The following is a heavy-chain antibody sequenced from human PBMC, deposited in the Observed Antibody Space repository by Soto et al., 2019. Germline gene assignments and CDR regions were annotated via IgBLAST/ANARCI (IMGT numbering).Heavy chain of an antibody. CDR3: ARYDSSGYYWPYYYYGMDV. Sequence: GGSLRLSCAASGFTFSTYSMNWVRQAPGKGLEWVSSISSSSSYIYYADSVRGRFTISRDNAKNSLYLQMNSLGAEDTAVYYCARYDSSGYYWPYYYYGMDVWGQGTTVTVSS. CDR2: ISSSSSYI. CDR1: GFTFSTYS. V-gene: IGHV3-21*01. J-gene: IGHJ6*02. D-gene: IGHD3-22*01.